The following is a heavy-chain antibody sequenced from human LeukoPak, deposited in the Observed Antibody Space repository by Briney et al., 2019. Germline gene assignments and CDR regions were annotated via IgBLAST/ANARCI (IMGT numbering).Heavy chain of an antibody. Sequence: GGSLRLSCAASGFTFSDFGMTWVSQAPGKGLEWVSYISSSSLSIYYADSVKGRFTISRDNARNSLYLQMNSLRAEDTAMYYCARDATPTQLWFRGSFDYWGLGALVTVAS. CDR3: ARDATPTQLWFRGSFDY. CDR2: ISSSSLSI. V-gene: IGHV3-48*01. J-gene: IGHJ4*02. CDR1: GFTFSDFG. D-gene: IGHD5-18*01.